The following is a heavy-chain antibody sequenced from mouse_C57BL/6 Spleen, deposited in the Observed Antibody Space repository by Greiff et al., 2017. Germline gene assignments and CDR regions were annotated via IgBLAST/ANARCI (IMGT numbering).Heavy chain of an antibody. Sequence: VQLQQSGPELVKPGASVKMSCKASGYTFTDYNMHWVKQSHGKSLEWIGYINPNNGGTSYNQKFKGKATLTVNKSSSTADMELRSLTSEDSAVXYCARDGYYVRYYAMDYWGQGTSVTVSS. V-gene: IGHV1-22*01. CDR1: GYTFTDYN. J-gene: IGHJ4*01. D-gene: IGHD2-3*01. CDR2: INPNNGGT. CDR3: ARDGYYVRYYAMDY.